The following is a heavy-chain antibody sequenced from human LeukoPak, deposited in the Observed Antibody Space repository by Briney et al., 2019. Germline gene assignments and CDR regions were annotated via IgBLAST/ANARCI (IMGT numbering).Heavy chain of an antibody. CDR2: IYHSGST. V-gene: IGHV4-38-2*02. Sequence: SETLSLTCTVSGYSISSGYYWGWIRQPPGKGLEWIGSIYHSGSTYYNPSLKSRVTISVDTSKNQFSLKLSSVTAADTAVYYCALLRFLQWLSGRTYYFDYWGQGTLVTVSS. CDR3: ALLRFLQWLSGRTYYFDY. J-gene: IGHJ4*02. CDR1: GYSISSGYY. D-gene: IGHD3-3*01.